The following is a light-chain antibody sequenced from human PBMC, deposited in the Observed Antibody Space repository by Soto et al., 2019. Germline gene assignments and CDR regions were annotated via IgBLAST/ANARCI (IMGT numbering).Light chain of an antibody. J-gene: IGKJ4*01. Sequence: DVQVTQSPSSLSASVGDRVTITCRASQDINSYLAWYQQKPGNAPKSLIYAASSLQTGVPSRFSGSESGTDCTLTINNLQPEDSATYYCQQYNIYPLTFGGGTKVEIK. V-gene: IGKV1D-16*01. CDR3: QQYNIYPLT. CDR2: AAS. CDR1: QDINSY.